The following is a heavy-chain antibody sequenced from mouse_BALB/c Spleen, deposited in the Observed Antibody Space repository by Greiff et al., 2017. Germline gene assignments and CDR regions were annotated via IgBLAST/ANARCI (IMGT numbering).Heavy chain of an antibody. CDR1: GFTFSSYA. CDR3: ARGRDYYGSSHYYAMDY. CDR2: ISSGGST. J-gene: IGHJ4*01. D-gene: IGHD1-1*01. V-gene: IGHV5-6-5*01. Sequence: EVQLVESGGGLVKPGGSLKLSCAASGFTFSSYAMSWVRQTPEKRLEWVASISSGGSTYYPDSVKGRFTISRDNARNILYLQMSSLRSEDTAMYYCARGRDYYGSSHYYAMDYWGQGTSVTVSS.